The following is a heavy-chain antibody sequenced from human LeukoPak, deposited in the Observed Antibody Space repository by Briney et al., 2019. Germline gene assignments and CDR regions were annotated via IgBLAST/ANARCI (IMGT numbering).Heavy chain of an antibody. CDR1: GGSISSSSYS. J-gene: IGHJ4*02. V-gene: IGHV4-39*01. CDR3: ARQAPWVGAPLYFDY. D-gene: IGHD1-26*01. CDR2: SYYSEST. Sequence: PSETLSLTCSVSGGSISSSSYSWGWIRQPPGKGLEWLGSSYYSESTYYIPSLKSRVTISVDTSKNQFSLKLSSVIGTDTAVYYCARQAPWVGAPLYFDYWGQGTLVTVSS.